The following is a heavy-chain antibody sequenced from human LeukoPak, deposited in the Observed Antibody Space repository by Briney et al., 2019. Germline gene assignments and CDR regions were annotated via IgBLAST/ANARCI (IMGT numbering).Heavy chain of an antibody. D-gene: IGHD6-13*01. CDR2: INSRGSTI. CDR1: GFTFSSFA. V-gene: IGHV3-48*01. Sequence: GGSLRLSCAASGFTFSSFAMNWVRQAPGKGLECVSYINSRGSTISYADSVKGRFTISRDNAKNSLYLQMNSLRAEDTAVYYCARYWSSWSADFWGQGTLVTVSS. J-gene: IGHJ4*02. CDR3: ARYWSSWSADF.